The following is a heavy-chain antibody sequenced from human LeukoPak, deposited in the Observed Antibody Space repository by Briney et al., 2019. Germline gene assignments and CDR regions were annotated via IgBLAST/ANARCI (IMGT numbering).Heavy chain of an antibody. CDR1: GFTFNSYT. CDR3: ARDSRPLDSIQMWSVNLFDP. Sequence: GGSLRLSCAASGFTFNSYTMHWVRQAPGTGLEWVAVISYDGSNQYYTDSVKGRFTISRDNSKNTLYLQMNSLRPDDTAVYYCARDSRPLDSIQMWSVNLFDPWGQGTRVTVSS. D-gene: IGHD5-18*01. CDR2: ISYDGSNQ. V-gene: IGHV3-30*04. J-gene: IGHJ5*02.